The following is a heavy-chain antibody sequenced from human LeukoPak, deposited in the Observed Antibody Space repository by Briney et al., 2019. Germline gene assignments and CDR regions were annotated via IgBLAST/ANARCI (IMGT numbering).Heavy chain of an antibody. J-gene: IGHJ4*02. V-gene: IGHV3-23*01. CDR3: AEGRQGYIFYFDY. CDR1: GYAFSGCA. D-gene: IGHD3-3*02. Sequence: GGSLRLSCAASGYAFSGCAMSWGRRPPPRGLEEVSGIGSSGDSTYYADSVKGGFAISRDTSKNALYLQMNSLRAEDTAVYYCAEGRQGYIFYFDYWGQGTVVTVSS. CDR2: IGSSGDST.